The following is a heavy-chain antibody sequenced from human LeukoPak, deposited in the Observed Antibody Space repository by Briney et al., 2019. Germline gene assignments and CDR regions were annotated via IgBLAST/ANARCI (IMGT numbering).Heavy chain of an antibody. CDR3: ARVPLWWLTPFDF. J-gene: IGHJ4*02. V-gene: IGHV4-34*01. Sequence: PSETLSLTCAVSGGSLSPHYWSWIRRPLGKGLEWIGEINNRGTTNYSPSLRGRATISVDTYKNQFSLRLTSVTAADTAMYYCARVPLWWLTPFDFWGQGTLATVSS. D-gene: IGHD5-12*01. CDR2: INNRGTT. CDR1: GGSLSPHY.